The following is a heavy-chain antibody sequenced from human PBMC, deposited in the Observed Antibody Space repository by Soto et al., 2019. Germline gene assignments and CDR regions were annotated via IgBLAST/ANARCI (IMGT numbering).Heavy chain of an antibody. Sequence: QVQLVQSGAEVKKPGSSVKVSCKASGGTFSTYAITWVRQAPGQGLEWLGGIIPIFGTTDYARKFQGRVTITAAESTSTVFIELSSLTSADTAVYYCARGVGAYYFDSWGQGTLVTVSS. CDR3: ARGVGAYYFDS. V-gene: IGHV1-69*01. J-gene: IGHJ4*02. CDR1: GGTFSTYA. D-gene: IGHD1-26*01. CDR2: IIPIFGTT.